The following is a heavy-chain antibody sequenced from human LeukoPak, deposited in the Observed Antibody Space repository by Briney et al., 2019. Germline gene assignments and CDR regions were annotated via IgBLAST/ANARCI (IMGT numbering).Heavy chain of an antibody. J-gene: IGHJ4*02. CDR3: ARGAAPIQLWSQSHFDY. CDR2: IYYSGST. Sequence: SETLSLTCTVSGGSISSSSYYWGWIRQPPGKGLEWIGSIYYSGSTYYNPSLKSRVTISVDTSKNQFSLKLSSVTAADTAVYYCARGAAPIQLWSQSHFDYWGQGTLVTVSS. V-gene: IGHV4-39*07. D-gene: IGHD5-18*01. CDR1: GGSISSSSYY.